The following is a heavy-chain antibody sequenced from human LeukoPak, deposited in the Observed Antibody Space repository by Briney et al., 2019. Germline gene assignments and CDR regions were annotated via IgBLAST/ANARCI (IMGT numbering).Heavy chain of an antibody. D-gene: IGHD3-10*01. J-gene: IGHJ5*02. V-gene: IGHV1-69*02. CDR1: GGTFSSYT. CDR3: VGHRGGGWFDP. Sequence: SVKVSCMASGGTFSSYTISWVRQAPGQGLEWMGRIIPILGIANYAQKFQGRVTITADKSTSTAYMELSSLRSEDTAVYYCVGHRGGGWFDPWGQGTLVTVSS. CDR2: IIPILGIA.